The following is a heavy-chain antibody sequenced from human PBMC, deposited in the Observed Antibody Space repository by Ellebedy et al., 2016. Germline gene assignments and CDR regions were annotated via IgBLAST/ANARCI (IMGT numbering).Heavy chain of an antibody. Sequence: ASVKVSCKASGYIFTSYGISWVRQAPGQGLEWMGWISAYNGNTNYAQKVHGRVTMTTDTSTSTAYMELRSLSSDDTAVYYCTRVRSSSHGAFDIWGQGTMVTVSS. J-gene: IGHJ3*02. CDR1: GYIFTSYG. V-gene: IGHV1-18*01. D-gene: IGHD6-6*01. CDR2: ISAYNGNT. CDR3: TRVRSSSHGAFDI.